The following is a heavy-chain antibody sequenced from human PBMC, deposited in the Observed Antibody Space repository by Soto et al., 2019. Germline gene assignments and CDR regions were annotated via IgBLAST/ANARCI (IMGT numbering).Heavy chain of an antibody. Sequence: PGGSLRLSCAASGFIFTDYSLTWIRQAPGKGLEWISYITKGGETTQHADSVKGRFTISRDNAKKVLFLQMNSLRAEDTAVYYCARDPQRRDGYNFDSWGWGTLVTVSS. J-gene: IGHJ4*02. D-gene: IGHD5-12*01. CDR2: ITKGGETT. CDR1: GFIFTDYS. CDR3: ARDPQRRDGYNFDS. V-gene: IGHV3-11*01.